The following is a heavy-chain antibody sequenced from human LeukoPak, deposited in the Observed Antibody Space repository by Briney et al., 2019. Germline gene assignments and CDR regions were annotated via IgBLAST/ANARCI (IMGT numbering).Heavy chain of an antibody. Sequence: GGSLRLSCAASGFTFSSFAMSWVRQTPGKGLEWVATMDGGGSATYYVDSVKGRFTITRDNAKNSLFLQMSRLRAEDTALYYCANEEWYRFDYWGQGTLVTVPS. V-gene: IGHV3-7*03. CDR2: MDGGGSAT. CDR1: GFTFSSFA. J-gene: IGHJ4*02. D-gene: IGHD2-8*01. CDR3: ANEEWYRFDY.